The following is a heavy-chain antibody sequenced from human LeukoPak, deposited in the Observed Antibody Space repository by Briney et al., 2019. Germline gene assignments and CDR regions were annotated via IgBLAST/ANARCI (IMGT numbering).Heavy chain of an antibody. J-gene: IGHJ4*02. D-gene: IGHD6-19*01. CDR1: GGSFSGYY. Sequence: SETLSVTCAVYGGSFSGYYWSWIRQPPGKGLEWIGEINHSGSTNYNPSLKSRVTISVDTSKNQFSLKLSSVTAADTAVYYCARTVAGGPFDYWGQGTLVTVSS. CDR2: INHSGST. V-gene: IGHV4-34*01. CDR3: ARTVAGGPFDY.